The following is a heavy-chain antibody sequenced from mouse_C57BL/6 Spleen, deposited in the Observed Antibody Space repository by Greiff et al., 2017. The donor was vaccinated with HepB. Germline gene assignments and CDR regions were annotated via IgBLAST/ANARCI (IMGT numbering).Heavy chain of an antibody. J-gene: IGHJ4*01. CDR3: ARENFGFYAMDY. CDR2: IGPNSGGT. V-gene: IGHV1-72*01. Sequence: VQLQQPGAELVKPGASVKLSCKASGYTFTSYGMHWVKQRPGRGLEWVGMIGPNSGGTKYNEKFKSKATLTVDKPSSTAYMQLSSLTSADSAVYYGARENFGFYAMDYWGQGTSVTVSS. CDR1: GYTFTSYG.